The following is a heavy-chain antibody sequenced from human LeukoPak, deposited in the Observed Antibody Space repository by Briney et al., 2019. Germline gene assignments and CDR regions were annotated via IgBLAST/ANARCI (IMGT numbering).Heavy chain of an antibody. Sequence: PSETPSLTCTVSGGSFSSYYWSRIRQPPGKGLEWIGHIYYSGSANYNPSLKSRVTISVDTSKTQFSLKLSSVTAADTAVYYCAGGYSGYNYVYWGEGTLVTVSS. V-gene: IGHV4-59*01. CDR1: GGSFSSYY. CDR3: AGGYSGYNYVY. J-gene: IGHJ4*02. D-gene: IGHD5-12*01. CDR2: IYYSGSA.